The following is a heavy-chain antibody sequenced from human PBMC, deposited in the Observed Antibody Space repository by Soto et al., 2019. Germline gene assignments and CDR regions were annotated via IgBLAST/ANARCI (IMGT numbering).Heavy chain of an antibody. J-gene: IGHJ4*02. D-gene: IGHD3-22*01. CDR2: ISGSGGST. Sequence: GGSLRLSCAASGFPFSIYAMSLVRQSPGKGLEWVSSISGSGGSTYYADSVKGRFTIYRDNSKNTLYLPLNSLRAEDTAVYYCAGKTVTYYYYSSRLNYGYWAQGTLVAVSS. CDR3: AGKTVTYYYYSSRLNYGY. CDR1: GFPFSIYA. V-gene: IGHV3-23*01.